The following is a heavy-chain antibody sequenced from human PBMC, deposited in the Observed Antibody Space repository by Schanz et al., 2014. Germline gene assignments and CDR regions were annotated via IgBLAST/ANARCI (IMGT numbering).Heavy chain of an antibody. J-gene: IGHJ3*01. Sequence: EMQLVESGGGLVQPGRSLRLSCAASGFTFEDYAMHWVRQVPWKGLEWVAGLSWNRRSVGYADSVKGRFTISRDNANNTLDLQMKSLRPEDTALYYCVKDTNGGDSGNYHAFDVWGQGTRVTVSS. CDR3: VKDTNGGDSGNYHAFDV. V-gene: IGHV3-9*01. CDR2: LSWNRRSV. D-gene: IGHD4-17*01. CDR1: GFTFEDYA.